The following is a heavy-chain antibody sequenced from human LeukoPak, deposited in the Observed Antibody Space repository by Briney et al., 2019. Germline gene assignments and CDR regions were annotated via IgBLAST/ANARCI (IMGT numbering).Heavy chain of an antibody. Sequence: SETLALTCAVYGGSFSGYYWSWMRQPPGKGLEWIGEINHSGSTNYTPSLKSRVTISVDTSKNQFSLKLSSVTAADTAVYYCARSARFWSGYYSDYYYYMDVWGKGTTVTVSS. CDR3: ARSARFWSGYYSDYYYYMDV. D-gene: IGHD3-3*01. CDR2: INHSGST. V-gene: IGHV4-34*01. J-gene: IGHJ6*03. CDR1: GGSFSGYY.